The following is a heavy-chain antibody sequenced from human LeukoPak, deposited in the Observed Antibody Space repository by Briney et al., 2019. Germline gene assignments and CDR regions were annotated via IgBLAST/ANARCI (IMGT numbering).Heavy chain of an antibody. Sequence: SETLSLTCAVYGGSFSDYYWSWIVQPPGKGLEWIGEINHSGSTNYNPSLKSRVTISVDTSKNQFSLKLSSVTAADTAVYYCAGSIAARLDYWGQGTLVTVSS. CDR2: INHSGST. V-gene: IGHV4-34*01. CDR3: AGSIAARLDY. J-gene: IGHJ4*02. CDR1: GGSFSDYY. D-gene: IGHD6-6*01.